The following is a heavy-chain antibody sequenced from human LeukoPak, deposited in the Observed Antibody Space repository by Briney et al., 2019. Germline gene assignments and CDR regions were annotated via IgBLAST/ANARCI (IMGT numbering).Heavy chain of an antibody. Sequence: GESLKISCKTSGHNFATYWIAWVRQMPGKGLEWMGIIYPGDSDTRYSPSFQGQVTISADKSISTAYLQWSSLKASDTAMYYCARRRAEGGQYYFDYWGQGTLVTVSS. CDR1: GHNFATYW. CDR2: IYPGDSDT. CDR3: ARRRAEGGQYYFDY. D-gene: IGHD1-26*01. V-gene: IGHV5-51*01. J-gene: IGHJ4*02.